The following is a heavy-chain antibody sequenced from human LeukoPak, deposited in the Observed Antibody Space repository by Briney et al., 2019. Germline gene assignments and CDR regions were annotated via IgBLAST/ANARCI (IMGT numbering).Heavy chain of an antibody. CDR3: AKDHGSLGSQLN. D-gene: IGHD3-10*01. CDR1: GFTFSSYA. V-gene: IGHV3-23*01. Sequence: GGSLRLSCAASGFTFSSYAVSWVRQAPGKGLEWVSTVSGTGSTTYYTDSVKGRFTVSRDNSKKTLYLQMTSLRAEDTAVYYCAKDHGSLGSQLNWGQGTLVIVSS. CDR2: VSGTGSTT. J-gene: IGHJ4*02.